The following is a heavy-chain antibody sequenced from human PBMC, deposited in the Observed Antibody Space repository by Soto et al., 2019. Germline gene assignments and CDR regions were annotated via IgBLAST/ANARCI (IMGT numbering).Heavy chain of an antibody. Sequence: ASVKVSCKASGYTFTSSGISWVRQAPGQGLEWMGWISTDNGNTKYAQHLQGRVSMTTDTSTSTAYMDLRSLRSDDTAVYYCARDNIIMVCGVYTLYSYGMDVWGQGIMVTVSS. CDR3: ARDNIIMVCGVYTLYSYGMDV. V-gene: IGHV1-18*01. CDR2: ISTDNGNT. J-gene: IGHJ6*02. CDR1: GYTFTSSG. D-gene: IGHD3-10*01.